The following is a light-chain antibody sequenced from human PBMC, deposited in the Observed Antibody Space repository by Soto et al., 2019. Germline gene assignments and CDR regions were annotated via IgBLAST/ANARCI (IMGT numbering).Light chain of an antibody. V-gene: IGKV3-15*01. CDR2: GAS. CDR1: QSVRTN. CDR3: QQYNDNWPT. Sequence: EIVMTQSPATLSVSPGESVTLSCRASQSVRTNLAWYQHRPGQAPRLLMYGASNRATGFPARFSGGGSGTEFTLTISSLQSEDFAVYYCQQYNDNWPTFGQGTKVELK. J-gene: IGKJ1*01.